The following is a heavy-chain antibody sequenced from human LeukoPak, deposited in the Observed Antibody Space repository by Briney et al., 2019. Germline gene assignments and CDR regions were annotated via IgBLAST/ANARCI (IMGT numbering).Heavy chain of an antibody. J-gene: IGHJ4*02. CDR3: ARGGYYGSSGYDY. D-gene: IGHD3-22*01. V-gene: IGHV3-21*01. CDR2: ISSSSSYI. CDR1: GFTFSSYS. Sequence: PGGSLRISCAASGFTFSSYSMNWVRQAPGKRLHWVSYISSSSSYIYYADSVKGRFTISRDNTKNSLYLQMNSLRAEDTAVYYCARGGYYGSSGYDYWGQGTLVTVSS.